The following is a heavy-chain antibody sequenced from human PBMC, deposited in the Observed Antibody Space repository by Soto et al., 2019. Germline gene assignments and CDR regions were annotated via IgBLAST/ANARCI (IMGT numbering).Heavy chain of an antibody. CDR2: IKQDGSEK. Sequence: GGSLRLSCAASGFTFSSYWMSWVRQAPGKGLEWVANIKQDGSEKYYVDSVKGRFTISRDNAKNSLYLQMNSLRAEDTAVYYCARDGPPRWSRWLQFEGNAFDIWGQGTMVTVSS. V-gene: IGHV3-7*05. CDR3: ARDGPPRWSRWLQFEGNAFDI. J-gene: IGHJ3*02. CDR1: GFTFSSYW. D-gene: IGHD5-12*01.